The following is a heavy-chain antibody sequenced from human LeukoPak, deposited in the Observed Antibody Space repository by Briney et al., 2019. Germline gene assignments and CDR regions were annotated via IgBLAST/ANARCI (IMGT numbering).Heavy chain of an antibody. V-gene: IGHV3-33*01. D-gene: IGHD5-18*01. CDR2: IWYDGSNK. CDR1: GFTFSSYG. CDR3: ARIYRKYSQVDY. Sequence: GALRLSCAASGFTFSSYGMHWVRQAPGKGLEWVAVIWYDGSNKYYADSVKGRFTISRDNSKNTLYLQMNSLRAEDTAVYYCARIYRKYSQVDYWGQGTLVTVSS. J-gene: IGHJ4*02.